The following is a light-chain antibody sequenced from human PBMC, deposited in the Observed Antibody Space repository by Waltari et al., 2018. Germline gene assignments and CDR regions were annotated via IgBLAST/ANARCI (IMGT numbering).Light chain of an antibody. V-gene: IGLV4-69*01. J-gene: IGLJ2*01. CDR2: VDSGGSY. CDR3: QTWVTGIRVI. Sequence: QLVLTQSPSASASSEELQANKATLVCLTCTLSSGHSTYAIAWHQHQPDKGPRYLMKVDSGGSYTKGDGISDRFSGSSSGTERYLTISSLQSDDEADYYCQTWVTGIRVIFGGGTKLTVL. CDR1: SGHSTYA.